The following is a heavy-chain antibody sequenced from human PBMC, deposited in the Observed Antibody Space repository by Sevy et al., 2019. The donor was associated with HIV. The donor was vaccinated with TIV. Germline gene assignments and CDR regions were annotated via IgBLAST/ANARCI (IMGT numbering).Heavy chain of an antibody. D-gene: IGHD3-3*01. Sequence: GGSLRLSCAASGITFSSAWMSWVRLVPGKGLEWLGRIKSETDGGATDYAAAVKGRFTISRDDSKETLYLQLNSLKTEDTAVYYSTTDLRFYSSKWGQGTLVTVSS. V-gene: IGHV3-15*01. J-gene: IGHJ4*02. CDR2: IKSETDGGAT. CDR3: TTDLRFYSSK. CDR1: GITFSSAW.